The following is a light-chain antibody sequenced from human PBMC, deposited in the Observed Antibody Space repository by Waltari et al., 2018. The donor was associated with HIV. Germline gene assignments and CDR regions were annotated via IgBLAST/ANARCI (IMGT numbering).Light chain of an antibody. V-gene: IGKV4-1*01. CDR1: QNLLSNNKNY. J-gene: IGKJ5*01. Sequence: IVLTQSPAPLPVSWAGGAPITCSSSQNLLSNNKNYLGWYQQKPGQPPKLLIYWASNRESGVPDRFSGSGSGTDFTLTISSLQAEDVAVYYCQQYYGAPITFGQGTRLEIK. CDR2: WAS. CDR3: QQYYGAPIT.